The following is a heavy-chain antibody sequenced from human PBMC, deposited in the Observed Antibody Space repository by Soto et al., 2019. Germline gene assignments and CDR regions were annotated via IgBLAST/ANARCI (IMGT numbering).Heavy chain of an antibody. CDR1: GDSVSSNSAA. CDR2: TYYRSKWYN. CDR3: ARIFRFLEWSYGMGV. Sequence: TLALTCGNPGDSVSSNSAAWKWIRQSPSRGLEWLGRTYYRSKWYNDYAVSVKRRITINPDTSKNQFSLQLNSVTPEDTAVYYCARIFRFLEWSYGMGVWGQGTTVTVSS. V-gene: IGHV6-1*01. D-gene: IGHD3-3*01. J-gene: IGHJ6*02.